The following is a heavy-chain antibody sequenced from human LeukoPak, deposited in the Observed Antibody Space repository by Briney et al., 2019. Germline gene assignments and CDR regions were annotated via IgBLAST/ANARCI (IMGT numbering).Heavy chain of an antibody. CDR3: ARSSPMPPEFWSGYYRDYYYYYYMDV. V-gene: IGHV1-69*13. Sequence: ASVKVSCKASGYTFTGYYMHWVRQAPGQGLEWMGGIIPIFGTANYAQKFQGRVTITADESTSTAYMELSSLRSEDTAVYYCARSSPMPPEFWSGYYRDYYYYYYMDVWGKGTTVTVSS. CDR2: IIPIFGTA. D-gene: IGHD3-3*01. CDR1: GYTFTGYY. J-gene: IGHJ6*03.